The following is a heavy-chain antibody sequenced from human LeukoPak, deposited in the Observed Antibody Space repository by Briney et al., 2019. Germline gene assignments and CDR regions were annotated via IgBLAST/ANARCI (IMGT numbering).Heavy chain of an antibody. CDR3: ARGRNYYDSSGYQK. Sequence: ASVNVSCKASGYTFTSYDINWVRQATGQGLEWMGWMNPNSGNTGYAQKFQGRVTMTRNTSISTACMELSSLRSEDTAVYYCARGRNYYDSSGYQKWGQGTLVTVSS. CDR2: MNPNSGNT. V-gene: IGHV1-8*01. CDR1: GYTFTSYD. D-gene: IGHD3-22*01. J-gene: IGHJ4*02.